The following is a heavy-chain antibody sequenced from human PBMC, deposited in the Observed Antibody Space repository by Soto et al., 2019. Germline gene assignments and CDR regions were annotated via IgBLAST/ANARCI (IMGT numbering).Heavy chain of an antibody. J-gene: IGHJ6*02. CDR2: ISAYDGLT. CDR1: GYTLTSYG. Sequence: GASVKVSCKASGYTLTSYGLSWVRLAPGQGLEWMGWISAYDGLTNYAQKFQGRVTMTTDTSTNTAYMELRSLRSDDTAVYYCARFEGTSSSYYYYGMDVWGQGTTVTVSS. CDR3: ARFEGTSSSYYYYGMDV. D-gene: IGHD2-2*01. V-gene: IGHV1-18*01.